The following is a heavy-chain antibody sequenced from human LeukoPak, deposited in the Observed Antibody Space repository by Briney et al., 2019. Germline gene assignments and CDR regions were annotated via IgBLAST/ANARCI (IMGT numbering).Heavy chain of an antibody. Sequence: GGSLRLSCAASGFTFSSYSMNWVRQAPGKGLEWVSYISSSSSTIYYADSVKGRFTISRDNAKNSLYLQMNSLRAEDTAVYYCARPRGCGSARCNNFDYWGQGTLVTVSS. J-gene: IGHJ4*02. D-gene: IGHD2-2*01. CDR1: GFTFSSYS. CDR3: ARPRGCGSARCNNFDY. V-gene: IGHV3-48*01. CDR2: ISSSSSTI.